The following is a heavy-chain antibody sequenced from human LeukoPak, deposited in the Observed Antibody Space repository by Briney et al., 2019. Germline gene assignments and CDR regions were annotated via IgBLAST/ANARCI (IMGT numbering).Heavy chain of an antibody. Sequence: GASVKVSCKASGYTFTSYYMHWVRQAPGQGLERMGIINPSGGSTSYAQEFQGRVTMTRDMSTSTVYMELSSLRSEDTAVYYCVLLGRGYYMDVWGKGTTVTVSS. CDR3: VLLGRGYYMDV. D-gene: IGHD3/OR15-3a*01. J-gene: IGHJ6*03. CDR2: INPSGGST. V-gene: IGHV1-46*01. CDR1: GYTFTSYY.